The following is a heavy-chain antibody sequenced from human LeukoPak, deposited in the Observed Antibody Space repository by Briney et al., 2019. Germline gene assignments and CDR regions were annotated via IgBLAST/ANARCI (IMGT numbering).Heavy chain of an antibody. V-gene: IGHV3-11*04. CDR2: ISSSGDTI. Sequence: PGGSLRLSCAASGFTVSSNYMSWVRQAPGKGLEWVSYISSSGDTIYYADSVKGRFTISRDNAKNSLYLQMNSLRAEDTAVYYCARGTMFPYYFDYWGQGTLVTVSS. CDR1: GFTVSSNY. J-gene: IGHJ4*02. D-gene: IGHD3-10*02. CDR3: ARGTMFPYYFDY.